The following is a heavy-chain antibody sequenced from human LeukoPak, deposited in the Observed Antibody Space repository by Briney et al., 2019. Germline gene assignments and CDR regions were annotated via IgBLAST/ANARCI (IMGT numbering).Heavy chain of an antibody. CDR3: ARILTGCLDY. V-gene: IGHV4-39*07. Sequence: SETLPLTCTVSGGSISSSSYYWGWIRQPPGKGLEWIGSIYYSGSTYYNPSLKSRVTISVDTSKNQFSLKLSSVTAADTAVYYCARILTGCLDYWGQGTLVTVSS. CDR2: IYYSGST. J-gene: IGHJ4*02. CDR1: GGSISSSSYY. D-gene: IGHD3-9*01.